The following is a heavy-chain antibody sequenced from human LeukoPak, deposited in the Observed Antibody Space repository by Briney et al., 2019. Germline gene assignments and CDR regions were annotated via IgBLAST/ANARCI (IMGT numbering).Heavy chain of an antibody. CDR2: MNPNSANA. Sequence: ASVKVSCKASGYSFTSYDINWVRQATGQGLEWVGWMNPNSANAGYSQKFQDRVTMTRSTSVSTAYMELSSLRSEDTAVYYCARGAWSSSGYTALYYFDYWGQGTLVTVSS. D-gene: IGHD6-19*01. J-gene: IGHJ4*02. CDR1: GYSFTSYD. CDR3: ARGAWSSSGYTALYYFDY. V-gene: IGHV1-8*01.